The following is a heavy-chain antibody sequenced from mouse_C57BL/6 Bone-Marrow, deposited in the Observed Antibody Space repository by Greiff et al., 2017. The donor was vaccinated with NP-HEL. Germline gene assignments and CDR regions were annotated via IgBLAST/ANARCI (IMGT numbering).Heavy chain of an antibody. CDR3: ARRSNYRDFDY. V-gene: IGHV5-17*01. J-gene: IGHJ2*01. CDR2: ISSGSSTI. D-gene: IGHD2-5*01. CDR1: GFTFSDYG. Sequence: VQLKESGGGLVKPGGSLKLSCAASGFTFSDYGMHWVRQAPEKGLEWVAYISSGSSTIYYADTVKGRFTISRDNAKNTLFLQMTSLRSEDTAMNYCARRSNYRDFDYWGQGTTLTVSS.